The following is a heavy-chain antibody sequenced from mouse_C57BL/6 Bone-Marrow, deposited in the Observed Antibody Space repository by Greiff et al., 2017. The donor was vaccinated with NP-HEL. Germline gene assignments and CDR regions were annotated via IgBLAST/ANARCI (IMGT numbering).Heavy chain of an antibody. Sequence: VMLVESGPELVKPGASVKISCKASGYTFSTSWMNWMKQRPGKGLEWIGRIYPGDGDTHYSGNFEGKASLTADKSSNSAYMKLSSLTSEDSAVYFGARGESWGAFFDYWGQGTTLTVSS. CDR3: ARGESWGAFFDY. CDR1: GYTFSTSW. V-gene: IGHV1-82*01. D-gene: IGHD6-1*01. J-gene: IGHJ2*01. CDR2: IYPGDGDT.